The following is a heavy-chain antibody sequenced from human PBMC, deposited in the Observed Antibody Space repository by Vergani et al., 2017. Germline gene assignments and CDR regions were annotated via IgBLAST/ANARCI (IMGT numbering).Heavy chain of an antibody. Sequence: QVQLQQWGAGLLKPSETLSLTCAVYGGSFSGYYWSWIRQPPGKGLEWSGEINHSGSTNYHPSLKRRVTISVDTSKNQFSLKLSSVTSADTAGYYCATGWGDIVVVPAAIAYYFDSWGQGTLVTVSS. V-gene: IGHV4-34*01. J-gene: IGHJ4*02. D-gene: IGHD2-2*01. CDR3: ATGWGDIVVVPAAIAYYFDS. CDR1: GGSFSGYY. CDR2: INHSGST.